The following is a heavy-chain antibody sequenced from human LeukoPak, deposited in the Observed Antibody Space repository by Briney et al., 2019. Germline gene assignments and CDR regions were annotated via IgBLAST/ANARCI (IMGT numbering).Heavy chain of an antibody. CDR2: VNHSGST. Sequence: SETLSLTCAVYGGSFSSYYCSWIRQPQAQGMGWNGEVNHSGSTNYNPSLKSRVTISVDTSKNQFSLKLSSVSASDTAVYYCAVLYNYYGSGSYYPKHYYYGMDVWGQGTTVTVSS. CDR3: AVLYNYYGSGSYYPKHYYYGMDV. CDR1: GGSFSSYY. J-gene: IGHJ6*02. D-gene: IGHD3-10*01. V-gene: IGHV4-34*01.